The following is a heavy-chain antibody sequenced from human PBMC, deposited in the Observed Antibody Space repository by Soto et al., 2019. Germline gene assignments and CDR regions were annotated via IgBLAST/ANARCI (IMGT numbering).Heavy chain of an antibody. CDR3: AREYSSAWKTSDY. D-gene: IGHD6-19*01. CDR1: GFTFSSYA. Sequence: PGGSLRLSCAASGFTFSSYAMHWVRQAPGKGLEWVAVISYDGSNKYYADSVKGRFTISRDNSKNTLYLQMNSLRAEDTALYYCAREYSSAWKTSDYWGQGTLVTVSS. V-gene: IGHV3-30-3*01. CDR2: ISYDGSNK. J-gene: IGHJ4*02.